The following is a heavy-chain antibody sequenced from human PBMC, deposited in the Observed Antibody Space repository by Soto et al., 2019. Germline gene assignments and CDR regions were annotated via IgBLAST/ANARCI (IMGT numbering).Heavy chain of an antibody. V-gene: IGHV3-11*01. D-gene: IGHD1-20*01. CDR2: ISSSGSTI. CDR1: GFTFSDYY. Sequence: GGSLRLSCAASGFTFSDYYMSWIRQAPGKGLEWVSYISSSGSTIYYADSVKGRFTISRDNAKNPLYLQMNSLRAEDTAVYYCARAGITGTKPYYYYYYYMDVWGKGTTVTVSS. CDR3: ARAGITGTKPYYYYYYYMDV. J-gene: IGHJ6*03.